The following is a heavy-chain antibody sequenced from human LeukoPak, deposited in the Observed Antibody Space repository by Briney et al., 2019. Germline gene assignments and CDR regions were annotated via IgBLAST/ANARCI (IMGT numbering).Heavy chain of an antibody. D-gene: IGHD3-10*01. CDR1: GYTFTGYY. CDR2: TNPNSGGT. CDR3: ARDSNPNGSGSYYNEGDWFDP. V-gene: IGHV1-2*02. Sequence: ASVKVSCKASGYTFTGYYMHWVRQAPGQGLEWMGWTNPNSGGTNYAQKFQGRVTMTRDTSISTAYMELSRLRSDDTAVYYCARDSNPNGSGSYYNEGDWFDPWGQGTLVTVSS. J-gene: IGHJ5*02.